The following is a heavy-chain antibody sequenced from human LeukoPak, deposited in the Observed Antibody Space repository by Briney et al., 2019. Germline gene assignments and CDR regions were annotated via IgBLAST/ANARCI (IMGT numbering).Heavy chain of an antibody. Sequence: GGSLRLSCAASEFTFSSYSMNWVRQAPGKGLEWVSYITNSGNSKSYADSVKGRFTISRDNAKNSLYLQMNSPRDEDTAVYYCARDKRFLEWLLPYYYYYGMDVWGQGTTVTVSS. V-gene: IGHV3-48*02. CDR3: ARDKRFLEWLLPYYYYYGMDV. D-gene: IGHD3-3*01. J-gene: IGHJ6*02. CDR2: ITNSGNSK. CDR1: EFTFSSYS.